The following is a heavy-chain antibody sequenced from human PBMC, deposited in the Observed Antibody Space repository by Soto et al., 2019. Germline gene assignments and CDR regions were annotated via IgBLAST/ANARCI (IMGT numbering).Heavy chain of an antibody. D-gene: IGHD4-17*01. Sequence: GGSLRLSCAASGFTLSGYAMDWVRQAPGKGLEYVSGISSNGVGTYYANSVQGRFTISRDNSKNTVYLQMGSLRPEDMAVYYCARDRDDYGELWGNYYYYYGMDVWGQGTTVTVSS. CDR1: GFTLSGYA. CDR3: ARDRDDYGELWGNYYYYYGMDV. J-gene: IGHJ6*02. V-gene: IGHV3-64*01. CDR2: ISSNGVGT.